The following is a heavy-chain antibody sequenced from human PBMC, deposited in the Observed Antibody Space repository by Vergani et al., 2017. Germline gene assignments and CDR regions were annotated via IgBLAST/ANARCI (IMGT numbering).Heavy chain of an antibody. J-gene: IGHJ4*02. D-gene: IGHD6-13*01. CDR1: GGSISSSSYY. CDR2: IYYSGST. Sequence: QLQLQESGPGLVKPSETLSLTCTVSGGSISSSSYYWTWIRQPPGKGLEWIGYIYYSGSTRYNPSLKSRVTISVDTSKNQFSLKLSSVTAADTALYYCARQDRSSSFHFDYWGQGTLVTVSS. V-gene: IGHV4-61*05. CDR3: ARQDRSSSFHFDY.